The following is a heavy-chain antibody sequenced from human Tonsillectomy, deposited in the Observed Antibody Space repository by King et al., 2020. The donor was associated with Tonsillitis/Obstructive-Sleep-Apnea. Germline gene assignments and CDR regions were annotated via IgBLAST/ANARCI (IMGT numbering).Heavy chain of an antibody. J-gene: IGHJ2*01. D-gene: IGHD6-19*01. Sequence: VQLQQWGAGLLKPSEPLSRICAVYGGSFSGYYWSWIRQPPGMGLEWIGEINHRGSTNYNPSLKSRVTISVDTSKNQFSLKLSSVTAADTAIYYCARGAIAVAGTLNWYFDLWGRGTLVTVSS. CDR3: ARGAIAVAGTLNWYFDL. V-gene: IGHV4-34*01. CDR1: GGSFSGYY. CDR2: INHRGST.